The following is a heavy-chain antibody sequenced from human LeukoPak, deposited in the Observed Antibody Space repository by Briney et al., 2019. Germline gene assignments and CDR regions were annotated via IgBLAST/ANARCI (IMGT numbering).Heavy chain of an antibody. CDR1: GFTFSSYS. J-gene: IGHJ4*02. D-gene: IGHD6-13*01. CDR3: ASSLIAAAGTPD. Sequence: GGSLRLSCAASGFTFSSYSMNWVRQAPGKGLEWVSSISSSSSYIYYADSVKGRFTISRDNAKNSLYLQMNSLRAEDTAVYYCASSLIAAAGTPDWGQGTLVTVSS. V-gene: IGHV3-21*01. CDR2: ISSSSSYI.